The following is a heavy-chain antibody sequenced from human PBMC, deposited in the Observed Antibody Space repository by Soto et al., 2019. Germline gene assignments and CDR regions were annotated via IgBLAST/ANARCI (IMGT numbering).Heavy chain of an antibody. V-gene: IGHV3-53*04. CDR1: EFTVSGNF. CDR2: MHGGGST. D-gene: IGHD3-22*01. CDR3: AGRTLIDLRGAFDI. Sequence: EVQLVESGGGLVQPGGSLRLSCAASEFTVSGNFMSWVRQAPGKGLEWVSFMHGGGSTGYADSVKGRFTISRLNSENTLYLQMDSLRTEDTAVYYCAGRTLIDLRGAFDIWGQGTMVTVSS. J-gene: IGHJ3*02.